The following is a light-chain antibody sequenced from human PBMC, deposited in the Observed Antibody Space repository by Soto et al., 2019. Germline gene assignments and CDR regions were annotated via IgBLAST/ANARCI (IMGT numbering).Light chain of an antibody. CDR3: QQYGSSLWT. CDR1: QSVSFN. Sequence: VVTPSPAPLSVSPGERASLSLRASQSVSFNLAWYQQKPGQAPRLLIYGASSRATGIPDRFSGSGSGTDFTLTISRLEPEDFAVYYCQQYGSSLWTFGQGTKVDIK. CDR2: GAS. J-gene: IGKJ1*01. V-gene: IGKV3-20*01.